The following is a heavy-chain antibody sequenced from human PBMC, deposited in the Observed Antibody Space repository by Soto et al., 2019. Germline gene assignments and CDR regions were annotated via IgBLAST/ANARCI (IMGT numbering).Heavy chain of an antibody. CDR3: AKGESGNYRGYFDA. Sequence: GGSLRLSCAASAVTFNTYVLSWVRQAPGKGLEWVSAISGSGGSTYYADSVKGRFTISRDNSKNNLYLQMNSLRAEDTAIYYCAKGESGNYRGYFDAWGQGTLVTVSS. CDR2: ISGSGGST. V-gene: IGHV3-23*01. J-gene: IGHJ4*02. D-gene: IGHD1-26*01. CDR1: AVTFNTYV.